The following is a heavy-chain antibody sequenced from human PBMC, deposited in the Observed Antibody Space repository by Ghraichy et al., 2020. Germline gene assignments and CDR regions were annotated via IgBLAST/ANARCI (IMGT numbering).Heavy chain of an antibody. V-gene: IGHV3-7*01. CDR2: VKPDGGEK. CDR3: AKCRGTTWNDALDV. J-gene: IGHJ3*01. CDR1: GFMFSSYW. Sequence: GGSLRLSCAASGFMFSSYWVTWVRQAPGKGLEWVANVKPDGGEKNYVGSVKGRFTISRDNAKNSLYLQMNSLRAKDTAVYYCAKCRGTTWNDALDVWGQGTMVTVSS. D-gene: IGHD1-1*01.